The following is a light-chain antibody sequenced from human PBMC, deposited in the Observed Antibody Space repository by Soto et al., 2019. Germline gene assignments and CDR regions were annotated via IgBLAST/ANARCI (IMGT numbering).Light chain of an antibody. Sequence: EVVMTQSPATLSVSPGERATLSCRASQSVSSNLVWYQQKPGQAPRLLIYDASTRATGIPARFSGSGSGTEFTLTISSLQSEDFALYFCQQCNNWPYPFGHGTNLEI. CDR1: QSVSSN. CDR2: DAS. V-gene: IGKV3-15*01. CDR3: QQCNNWPYP. J-gene: IGKJ2*01.